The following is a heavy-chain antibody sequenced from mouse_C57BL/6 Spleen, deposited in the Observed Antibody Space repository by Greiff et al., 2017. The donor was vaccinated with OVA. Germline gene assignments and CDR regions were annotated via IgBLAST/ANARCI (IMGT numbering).Heavy chain of an antibody. D-gene: IGHD4-1*01. CDR1: GFNIQDYY. J-gene: IGHJ4*01. CDR3: ALTGTDYYAMDY. Sequence: VQLKESGAELVKPGASVKLSCTASGFNIQDYYMHWVKQRTEQGLEWIGRIDPEDGETKSAPKFQGKATITADTSSNTAYLQLSSLTSEDTAVYYCALTGTDYYAMDYWGQGTSVTVSS. V-gene: IGHV14-2*01. CDR2: IDPEDGET.